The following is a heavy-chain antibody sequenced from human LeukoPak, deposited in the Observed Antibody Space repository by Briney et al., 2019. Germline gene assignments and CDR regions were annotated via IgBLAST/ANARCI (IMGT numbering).Heavy chain of an antibody. J-gene: IGHJ4*02. CDR1: GFTFSSYS. CDR3: ARGHGMGTEY. D-gene: IGHD3-10*01. CDR2: ISSSSSTV. Sequence: PGGSLRLSCAASGFTFSSYSMNWVRQAPGKGLEWVSYISSSSSTVYYADSVKGRFTVSRDNAKNSLYLQMNSLGAEDTAVYYCARGHGMGTEYWGQGTLVTVSS. V-gene: IGHV3-48*01.